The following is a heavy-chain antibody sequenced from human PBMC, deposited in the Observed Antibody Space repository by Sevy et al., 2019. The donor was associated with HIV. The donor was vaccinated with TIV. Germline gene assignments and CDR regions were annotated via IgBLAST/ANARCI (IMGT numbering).Heavy chain of an antibody. D-gene: IGHD6-13*01. CDR1: GYTLTELS. CDR2: FDPEDGET. V-gene: IGHV1-24*01. CDR3: ATEFSSSWSF. J-gene: IGHJ4*02. Sequence: ASVKVSCKVSGYTLTELSMHWVRQAPGKGLEWMGGFDPEDGETIYAQKFQGRVTVTEDTSTDTAYTELSSLRSEDTAVYYCATEFSSSWSFWGQGTLVTVSS.